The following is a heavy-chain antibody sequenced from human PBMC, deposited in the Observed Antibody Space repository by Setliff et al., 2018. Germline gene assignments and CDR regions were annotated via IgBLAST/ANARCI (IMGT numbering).Heavy chain of an antibody. CDR1: GYRLIEVS. Sequence: ASVKVSCKVSGYRLIEVSMHWVRQAPGKGLEWMGGFDPEDEETIYAQKFQGRVTMTEDTSTDTAYMELRSLRSDDTAVYYCASDGQGNYNFWSGSYYYYGMDVWGQGTTVTVSS. V-gene: IGHV1-24*01. D-gene: IGHD3-3*01. J-gene: IGHJ6*02. CDR3: ASDGQGNYNFWSGSYYYYGMDV. CDR2: FDPEDEET.